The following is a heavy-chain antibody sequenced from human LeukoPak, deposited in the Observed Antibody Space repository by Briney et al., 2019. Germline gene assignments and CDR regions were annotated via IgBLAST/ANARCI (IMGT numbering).Heavy chain of an antibody. J-gene: IGHJ4*02. Sequence: HPGGSLRLSCAASGFTFSSYAMSWVRQAPGKGLEWVSAISGSGGSTYYADSVKGRFTISRDNSKNTLYLQMNSLRAEDTAVYYCAKVLRHGKWELPGYFGYWGQGTLVTVSS. CDR1: GFTFSSYA. V-gene: IGHV3-23*01. CDR3: AKVLRHGKWELPGYFGY. CDR2: ISGSGGST. D-gene: IGHD1-26*01.